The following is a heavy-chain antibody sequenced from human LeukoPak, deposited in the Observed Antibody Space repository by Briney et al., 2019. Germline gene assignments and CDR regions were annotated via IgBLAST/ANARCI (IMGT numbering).Heavy chain of an antibody. CDR1: GFTFDDYA. CDR3: AKAFNYDFWSGPYNN. CDR2: ISWKSGSI. Sequence: PGGSLRLSCAASGFTFDDYAMHWVRQAPGKGLEWVSGISWKSGSIGYADSVKGRFTISRDNAKNSLYLQMNSLRAEDTALYYCAKAFNYDFWSGPYNNWGQGTLVTVSS. V-gene: IGHV3-9*01. J-gene: IGHJ4*02. D-gene: IGHD3-3*01.